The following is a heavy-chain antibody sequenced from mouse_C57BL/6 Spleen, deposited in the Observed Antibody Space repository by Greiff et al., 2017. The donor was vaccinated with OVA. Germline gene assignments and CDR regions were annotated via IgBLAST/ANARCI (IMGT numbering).Heavy chain of an antibody. J-gene: IGHJ2*01. Sequence: EVMLVESGAELVKPGASVKLSCTASGFNIKDYYMHWVKQRTEQGLEWIGRIDPKDGETKYAPKFQGKATITADTSSNTAYLQLSSLTSEDTAVYYCAFITTVVATEGFDYWGQGTTLTVSS. V-gene: IGHV14-2*01. CDR2: IDPKDGET. CDR1: GFNIKDYY. CDR3: AFITTVVATEGFDY. D-gene: IGHD1-1*01.